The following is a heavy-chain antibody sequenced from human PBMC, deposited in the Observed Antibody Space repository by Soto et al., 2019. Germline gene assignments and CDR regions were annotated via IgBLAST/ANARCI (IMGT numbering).Heavy chain of an antibody. CDR3: ARAIGLYYYYGMDV. V-gene: IGHV3-30*14. Sequence: GGSLRLSCAASGFTFSSYAMHWVRQAPGKGLEWVAVISYDGSNKYYSTSLKTRLTISKDTSKNQVVLTMTNMDPVDTATYYCARAIGLYYYYGMDVWGQGTTVTVSS. D-gene: IGHD2-21*01. J-gene: IGHJ6*02. CDR1: GFTFSSYA. CDR2: ISYDGSNK.